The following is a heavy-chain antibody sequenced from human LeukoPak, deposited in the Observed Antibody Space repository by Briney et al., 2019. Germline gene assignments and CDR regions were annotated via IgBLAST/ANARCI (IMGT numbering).Heavy chain of an antibody. CDR3: TRDYRGTFDY. CDR1: GFNYNTYW. CDR2: IKQDGSEK. D-gene: IGHD1-26*01. V-gene: IGHV3-7*03. J-gene: IGHJ4*02. Sequence: GGSLRLSCVASGFNYNTYWMSWVRQAPGKGLEWVANIKQDGSEKNYVDSVKGRFTISRDNAKNSLYLQMNSLRAEDAAIYYCTRDYRGTFDYWGQGTLVTVSS.